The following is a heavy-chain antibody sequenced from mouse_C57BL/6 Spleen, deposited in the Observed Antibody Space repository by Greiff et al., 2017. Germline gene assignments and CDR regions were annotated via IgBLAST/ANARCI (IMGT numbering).Heavy chain of an antibody. Sequence: EVLLVESGGGLVQPKGSLKLSCAASGFTFNTYAMHWVRQAPGQGLEWVARIRSKSSNYATYYADSVKDRFTIARDDSQSMLYLQMNNLKTDDTAMYYCVGYGNSTFAYWGQGTLVTVAA. V-gene: IGHV10-3*01. CDR1: GFTFNTYA. D-gene: IGHD1-1*01. CDR3: VGYGNSTFAY. J-gene: IGHJ3*01. CDR2: IRSKSSNYAT.